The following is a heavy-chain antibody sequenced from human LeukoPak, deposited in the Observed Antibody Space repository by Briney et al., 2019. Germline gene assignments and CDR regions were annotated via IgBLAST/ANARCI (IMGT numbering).Heavy chain of an antibody. Sequence: ASETLSLTCTVSGGSISSYYWSWIRQPPGKGLEWIGYIYYSGSTYYNPSLKSRVTISVDTSKNQFSLKLSSVTAADTAVYYCARGAQDIYGDYVPWFDPWGQGTLVTVSS. CDR2: IYYSGST. CDR3: ARGAQDIYGDYVPWFDP. D-gene: IGHD4-17*01. CDR1: GGSISSYY. V-gene: IGHV4-59*12. J-gene: IGHJ5*02.